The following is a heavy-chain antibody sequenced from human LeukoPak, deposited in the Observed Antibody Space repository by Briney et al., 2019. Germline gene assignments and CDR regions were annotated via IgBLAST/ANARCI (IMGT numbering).Heavy chain of an antibody. CDR1: GYTFTSYD. D-gene: IGHD2-21*02. J-gene: IGHJ6*02. CDR2: MNPNSGNT. V-gene: IGHV1-8*01. Sequence: ASVKVSCKASGYTFTSYDIYWVRQATGQGLEWMGWMNPNSGNTGYAQKFQGRVTMTRNTSISTAYMELSSLRSEDTAVYYCARCPSTSLVFGYYYYGMDVWGQGTTVTVSS. CDR3: ARCPSTSLVFGYYYYGMDV.